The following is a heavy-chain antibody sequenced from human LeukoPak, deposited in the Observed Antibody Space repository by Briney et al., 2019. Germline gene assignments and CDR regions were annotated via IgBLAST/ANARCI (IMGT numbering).Heavy chain of an antibody. CDR1: GVSFSTYY. CDR3: ARQLYGSDY. D-gene: IGHD4-17*01. CDR2: VNHSGYT. V-gene: IGHV4-34*01. Sequence: PSETLSLTCDVSGVSFSTYYWSWIRQSPEKGLEWIGEVNHSGYTNLNPSLKSRVTILVDTSKNQFSLKLSSVTAADTAVYYCARQLYGSDYWGQGTLVTVSS. J-gene: IGHJ4*02.